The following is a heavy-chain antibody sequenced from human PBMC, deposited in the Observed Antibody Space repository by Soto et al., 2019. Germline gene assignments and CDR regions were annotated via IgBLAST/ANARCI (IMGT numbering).Heavy chain of an antibody. Sequence: EVQLLESGGGLVQPGGSLRLSCAASGFTFHIYPMTWVRQTPGKGLEWVSTISRGADDTQYADSVKGRFTLTRDYSKKTLYLQLNGLRAKDTAVYYCARRGERWLPEDYWGQGTLVTVSS. V-gene: IGHV3-23*01. D-gene: IGHD6-19*01. J-gene: IGHJ4*02. CDR2: ISRGADDT. CDR1: GFTFHIYP. CDR3: ARRGERWLPEDY.